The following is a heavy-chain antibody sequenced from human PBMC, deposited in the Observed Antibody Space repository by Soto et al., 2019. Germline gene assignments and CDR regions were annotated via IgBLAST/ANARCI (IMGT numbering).Heavy chain of an antibody. V-gene: IGHV4-30-2*01. CDR1: GGSITSGCYS. CDR2: IYHSGSA. Sequence: SLTFSFSGGSITSGCYSFNLIRQPPGKGLEWIGYIYHSGSAHYNPSLKSRVTLSVDRSKNQFSLRLESVTAADKAIYFCDSGGDGYKLPYWGPGALVNV. J-gene: IGHJ1*01. D-gene: IGHD5-18*01. CDR3: DSGGDGYKLPY.